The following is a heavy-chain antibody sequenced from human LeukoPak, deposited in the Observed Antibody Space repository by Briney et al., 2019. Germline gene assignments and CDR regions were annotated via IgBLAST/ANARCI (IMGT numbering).Heavy chain of an antibody. J-gene: IGHJ3*02. CDR2: IYYSGST. V-gene: IGHV4-59*12. Sequence: SETLSLTCTVSGGSISTYYWSWIRQPPGKGLEWIGYIYYSGSTNYNPSLKSRVTISVDTSKNQFSLKLSSVTAADTAVYYCARDLYGSGSYSEPYDAFDIWGQGTMVSVSS. CDR3: ARDLYGSGSYSEPYDAFDI. D-gene: IGHD3-10*01. CDR1: GGSISTYY.